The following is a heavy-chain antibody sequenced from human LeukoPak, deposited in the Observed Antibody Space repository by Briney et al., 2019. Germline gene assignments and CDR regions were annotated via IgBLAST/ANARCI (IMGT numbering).Heavy chain of an antibody. CDR2: ISGSGGST. CDR3: AKVDIVVVPAAIRPAASAGMDV. CDR1: GFTFSSYA. J-gene: IGHJ6*02. Sequence: GGSLRLSCAASGFTFSSYAMSWVRQAPGKGLEWVSAISGSGGSTYYADSVKGRFTISRDNSKNTLYLQMNSLRAEDTAVYYCAKVDIVVVPAAIRPAASAGMDVWGLGTTVTVSS. D-gene: IGHD2-2*02. V-gene: IGHV3-23*01.